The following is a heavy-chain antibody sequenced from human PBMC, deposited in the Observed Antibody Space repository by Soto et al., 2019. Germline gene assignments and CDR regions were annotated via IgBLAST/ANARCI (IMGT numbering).Heavy chain of an antibody. CDR3: ARNDFWSGYYTGYYYYGMDV. CDR2: INHSGST. Sequence: SETLSLTCAVSCYSISSGYYWSWTRQPPGKGLEWIGEINHSGSTNYNPSLKSRVTISVDTSKNQFSLKLSSVTAADTAVYYCARNDFWSGYYTGYYYYGMDVWGQGTTVTVSS. CDR1: CYSISSGYY. J-gene: IGHJ6*02. V-gene: IGHV4-34*01. D-gene: IGHD3-3*01.